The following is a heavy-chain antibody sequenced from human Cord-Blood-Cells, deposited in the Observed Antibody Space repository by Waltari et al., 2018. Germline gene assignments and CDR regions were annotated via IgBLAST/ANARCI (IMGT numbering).Heavy chain of an antibody. J-gene: IGHJ2*01. Sequence: QVQLVQSGAEVKKPGASVKVSCQASGYTFTGYYMHWVRQAPGQGLEWMGWINPNSGDTNYAQKFQGRVTMTRDTSISTAYMELSRLRSDDTAVYYCARDFGWGSFWYFDLWGRGTLVTVSS. D-gene: IGHD3-9*01. CDR1: GYTFTGYY. V-gene: IGHV1-2*02. CDR2: INPNSGDT. CDR3: ARDFGWGSFWYFDL.